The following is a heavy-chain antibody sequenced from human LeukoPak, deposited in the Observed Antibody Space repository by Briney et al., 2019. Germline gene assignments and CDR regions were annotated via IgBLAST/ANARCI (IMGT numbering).Heavy chain of an antibody. CDR3: ARVGGGSYSVDY. CDR1: GGSISSSSYY. J-gene: IGHJ4*02. Sequence: SETLSLTCTVSGGSISSSSYYWGWIRQPPGKGLEWIGSIYYSGSTYYNPSLKSRVTISVDTSKNQFSLKLSSVTAADTAVYYRARVGGGSYSVDYWGQGTLVTVSS. D-gene: IGHD1-26*01. CDR2: IYYSGST. V-gene: IGHV4-39*07.